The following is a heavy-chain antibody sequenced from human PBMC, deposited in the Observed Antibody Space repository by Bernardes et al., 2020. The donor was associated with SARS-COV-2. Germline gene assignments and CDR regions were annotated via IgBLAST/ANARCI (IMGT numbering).Heavy chain of an antibody. J-gene: IGHJ6*02. CDR3: TTVGGYDPIWYYYYGMDV. V-gene: IGHV3-15*01. Sequence: GGSLRLSCAASGFTFSNAWMSWVRQAPGKGLEWVGRIKSKTDGGTTDYAAPVKGRFTISRDDSKNTLYLQMNSLKTEDTAVYYCTTVGGYDPIWYYYYGMDVWGQGTTVTVSS. D-gene: IGHD5-12*01. CDR1: GFTFSNAW. CDR2: IKSKTDGGTT.